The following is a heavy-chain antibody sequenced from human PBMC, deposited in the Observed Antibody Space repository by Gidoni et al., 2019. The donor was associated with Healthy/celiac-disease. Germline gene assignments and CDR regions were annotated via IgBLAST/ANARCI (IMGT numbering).Heavy chain of an antibody. CDR3: AKDISYDSSGSKFDY. D-gene: IGHD3-22*01. V-gene: IGHV3-9*01. CDR2: ISWNSGSI. Sequence: EVQLVESGGGLVQPGRSLRLSCAASGFTLDDYAMHWVRQAPGKGLEWGSGISWNSGSIGYADSVKGRFTISRDNAKNSLYLQMNSLRAEDTALYYCAKDISYDSSGSKFDYWGQGTLVTVS. CDR1: GFTLDDYA. J-gene: IGHJ4*02.